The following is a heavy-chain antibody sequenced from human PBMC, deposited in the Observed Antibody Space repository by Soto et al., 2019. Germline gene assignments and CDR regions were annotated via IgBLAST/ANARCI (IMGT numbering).Heavy chain of an antibody. V-gene: IGHV3-21*01. CDR2: ISSSSSSYI. Sequence: GGSLRLSCAASGFTFSSYSMNWVRQAPGKGLEWVSSISSSSSSYIYYADSVKGRFTISRDNAKNSLYLQMNSLRAEDTAVYYCAKVGPERIVVVPAAKSCLGYWGQGTLVTVSS. CDR3: AKVGPERIVVVPAAKSCLGY. CDR1: GFTFSSYS. D-gene: IGHD2-2*01. J-gene: IGHJ4*02.